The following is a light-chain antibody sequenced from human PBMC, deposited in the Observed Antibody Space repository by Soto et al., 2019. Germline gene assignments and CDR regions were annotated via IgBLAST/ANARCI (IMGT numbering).Light chain of an antibody. Sequence: EIVLTHSPATLSLSPGERATLSFSASQSLRSDLAWYQQKPGQAPRLLIYGASTRATDIPARFSGSGSGTEFTLTISSLQSEDFAVYYCQQYDNWPPTFGQGTRLEIK. V-gene: IGKV3-15*01. CDR2: GAS. CDR3: QQYDNWPPT. J-gene: IGKJ5*01. CDR1: QSLRSD.